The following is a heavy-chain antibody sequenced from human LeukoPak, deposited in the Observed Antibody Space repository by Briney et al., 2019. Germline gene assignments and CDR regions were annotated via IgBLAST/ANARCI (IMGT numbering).Heavy chain of an antibody. CDR1: GYTFTSYD. CDR3: ARSHYYDTPYFDY. V-gene: IGHV1-18*01. J-gene: IGHJ4*02. D-gene: IGHD3-22*01. CDR2: ISTYNGNT. Sequence: ASVKVSCKASGYTFTSYDINWVRQATGQGLEWMGWISTYNGNTNYAQKLQGRVTMTTDTSTSTVYMELRSLRSDDTAIHYCARSHYYDTPYFDYWGQGTLVTVSS.